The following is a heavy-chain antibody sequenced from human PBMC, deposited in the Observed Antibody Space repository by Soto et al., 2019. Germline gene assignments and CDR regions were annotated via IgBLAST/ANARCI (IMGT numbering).Heavy chain of an antibody. J-gene: IGHJ5*02. CDR1: GGSSSSGGYS. CDR3: ARVPGP. Sequence: QLQLQESGSGLVKPSQTLSLTCAVSGGSSSSGGYSWSWIRKPPGKGLEWIGYIYHSGSTYHNPALMSPLAISVDMSKHQFSLKLSSVTAADTAADYGARVPGPWGQGALVTVSS. V-gene: IGHV4-30-2*01. CDR2: IYHSGST.